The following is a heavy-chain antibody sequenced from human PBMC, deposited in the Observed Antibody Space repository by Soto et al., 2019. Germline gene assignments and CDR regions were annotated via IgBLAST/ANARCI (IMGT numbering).Heavy chain of an antibody. V-gene: IGHV5-10-1*01. CDR2: IDPSDSYI. Sequence: GESLKISCKGSGYSFTSYWISWVRQMPGKGLEWMGRIDPSDSYINYSPSFQGHVTISADKSISTAYLQWSSLKASDTAMYYCARQHATGRITGTAYYYGMDVWGQGTTVTVSS. CDR1: GYSFTSYW. CDR3: ARQHATGRITGTAYYYGMDV. J-gene: IGHJ6*02. D-gene: IGHD1-7*01.